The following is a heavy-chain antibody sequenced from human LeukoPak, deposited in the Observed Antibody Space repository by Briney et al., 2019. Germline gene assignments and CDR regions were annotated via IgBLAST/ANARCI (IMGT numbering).Heavy chain of an antibody. J-gene: IGHJ4*02. V-gene: IGHV4-59*01. CDR1: GGSISSYY. Sequence: SETLSLTCTASGGSISSYYWSWIRQPPGKGLEWIGYIYYSGSTNYNPSLKSRVTISVDTSKNQFSLKLSSVTAADTAVYYCAAFMITFGGVIAPPHYWGQGTLVTVSS. CDR3: AAFMITFGGVIAPPHY. CDR2: IYYSGST. D-gene: IGHD3-16*02.